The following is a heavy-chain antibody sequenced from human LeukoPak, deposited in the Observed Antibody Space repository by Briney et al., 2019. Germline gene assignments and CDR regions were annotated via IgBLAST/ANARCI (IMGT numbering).Heavy chain of an antibody. CDR3: ARGDLEAGIFDY. J-gene: IGHJ4*02. Sequence: ASQTLSLTCTVSGGSISSGGYYWSWICQHPGKGLEWIGYIYYSGSTYYNPSLKSRVTISVDTSKNQFSLKLSSVTAADTAVYYCARGDLEAGIFDYWGQGTLVTVSS. CDR2: IYYSGST. D-gene: IGHD1-1*01. V-gene: IGHV4-31*03. CDR1: GGSISSGGYY.